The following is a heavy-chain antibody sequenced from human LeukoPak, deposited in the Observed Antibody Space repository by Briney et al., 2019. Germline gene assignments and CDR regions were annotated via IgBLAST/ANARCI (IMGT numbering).Heavy chain of an antibody. D-gene: IGHD6-13*01. J-gene: IGHJ6*03. CDR1: GGSFSGYY. CDR3: ARRGIYYYYYMDV. V-gene: IGHV4-34*01. Sequence: SETLSLTCAVYGGSFSGYYWSWMRQPPGKGLEGIGEIKHSGSTNYNPSLKSRVTISVDTSKNQFSLKLSSVTAAETAVYYCARRGIYYYYYMDVWGKGTTVTISS. CDR2: IKHSGST.